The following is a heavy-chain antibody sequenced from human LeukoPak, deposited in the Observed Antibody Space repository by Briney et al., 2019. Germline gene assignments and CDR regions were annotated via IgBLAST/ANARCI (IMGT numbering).Heavy chain of an antibody. Sequence: GASVKVSCKASGYTFTSYDINWVRQATGQRLEWMGWMNPNSGNTGYAQKFQGRVTMTRNTSTSTAYMELSSLRSEDTAVYYWARGGRTYYYGSGSYFDWGQGTLVTVSS. D-gene: IGHD3-10*01. V-gene: IGHV1-8*01. J-gene: IGHJ4*02. CDR3: ARGGRTYYYGSGSYFD. CDR2: MNPNSGNT. CDR1: GYTFTSYD.